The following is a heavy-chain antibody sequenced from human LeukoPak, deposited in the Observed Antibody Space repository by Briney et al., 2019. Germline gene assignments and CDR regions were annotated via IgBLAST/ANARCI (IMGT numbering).Heavy chain of an antibody. CDR2: ISAYNGNT. V-gene: IGHV1-18*01. J-gene: IGHJ4*02. Sequence: ASVKVSCKASGYTFANYGISWVRQAPGQGLEWMGWISAYNGNTKYAQKLQGRVTMTTDTSTSTAYVELRSLRSDDTAVYYCARDFAAAGTWGYWGQGTLVTVSS. CDR1: GYTFANYG. CDR3: ARDFAAAGTWGY. D-gene: IGHD6-13*01.